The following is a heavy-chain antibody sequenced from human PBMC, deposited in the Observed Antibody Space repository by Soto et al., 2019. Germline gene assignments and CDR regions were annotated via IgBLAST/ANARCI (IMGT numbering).Heavy chain of an antibody. CDR2: IHLGGHT. Sequence: PSECLSLTCPVANGSIAGDDFYWTWVRQTPGRGLEWLSYIHLGGHTHYSSWLKSRISMSVDTSKNQFSLRLRSVTAADSAVYYCARSPNSSGYYEVFGYFDYWGQGTLVTVSS. D-gene: IGHD3-22*01. CDR3: ARSPNSSGYYEVFGYFDY. J-gene: IGHJ4*02. V-gene: IGHV4-30-4*01. CDR1: NGSIAGDDFY.